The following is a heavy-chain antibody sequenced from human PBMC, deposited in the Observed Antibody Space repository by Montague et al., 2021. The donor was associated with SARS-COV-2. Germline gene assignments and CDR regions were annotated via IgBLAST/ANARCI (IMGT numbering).Heavy chain of an antibody. D-gene: IGHD3-3*01. J-gene: IGHJ4*02. CDR3: ARAPRNIFGVVLTFDY. V-gene: IGHV4-31*03. Sequence: LVKPTQTLTLTCTVSGGSISSGGYYWSWIRQHPGKGLEWIGYIYYSGSTYYNPSLKSRVTISVDTSKNQFSLKLSSVTAADTAVYYCARAPRNIFGVVLTFDYWGQGTLVTVSS. CDR1: GGSISSGGYY. CDR2: IYYSGST.